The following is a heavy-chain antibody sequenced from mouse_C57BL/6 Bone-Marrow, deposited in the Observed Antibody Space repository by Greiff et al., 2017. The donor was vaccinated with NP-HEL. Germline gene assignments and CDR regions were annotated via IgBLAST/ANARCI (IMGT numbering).Heavy chain of an antibody. V-gene: IGHV1-82*01. CDR2: IYPGDGDT. D-gene: IGHD2-3*01. Sequence: VQLQQSGPELVKPGASVKISCKASGYAFSSAWMNWVKQRPGKGLEWIGRIYPGDGDTNYNGKFKGKATLTADKSSSTAYMQLSSLTSEDSAVYFCARWLLFSFHSWGQGTTLTVSS. CDR1: GYAFSSAW. CDR3: ARWLLFSFHS. J-gene: IGHJ2*01.